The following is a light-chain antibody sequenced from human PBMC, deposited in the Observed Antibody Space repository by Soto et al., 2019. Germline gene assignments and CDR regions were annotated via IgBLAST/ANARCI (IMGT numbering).Light chain of an antibody. CDR2: DTS. CDR3: QQYGSSQFT. Sequence: EIVLMQSPGTLSLSPGEGATLSCRASQSVNNNYLAWYQQRPGQAPTVLIFDTSRRATGVPDRFSGSGSGTDFTRRISIVEPDDFAVYYCQQYGSSQFTFRPGTKVNIK. CDR1: QSVNNNY. V-gene: IGKV3-20*01. J-gene: IGKJ3*01.